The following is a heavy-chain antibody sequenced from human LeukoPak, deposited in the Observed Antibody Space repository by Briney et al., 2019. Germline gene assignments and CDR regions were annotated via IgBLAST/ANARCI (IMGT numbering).Heavy chain of an antibody. CDR1: GFSFTSYG. Sequence: GGSLRLSCTDSGFSFTSYGMNWVRQAPGKGLEWVSYISSTSGTIQYADSVNGRFTISRDNAKNSLYLQMNSLRAEDTAVYYCARDQRYSSSWYGYWGQGTLVTVSS. CDR2: ISSTSGTI. J-gene: IGHJ4*02. D-gene: IGHD6-13*01. V-gene: IGHV3-48*04. CDR3: ARDQRYSSSWYGY.